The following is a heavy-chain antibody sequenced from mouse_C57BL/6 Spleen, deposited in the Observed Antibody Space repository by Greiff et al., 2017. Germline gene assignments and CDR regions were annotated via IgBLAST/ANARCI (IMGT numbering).Heavy chain of an antibody. CDR2: IHPNSGST. V-gene: IGHV1-64*01. CDR3: ARYYGSTPAWFAY. Sequence: QVQLQQPGAELVKPGASVKLSCKASGYTFPSYWMHWVKQRPGQGLEWIGMIHPNSGSTNYNEKFKSKATLTVDKSSSTAYMQLSSLTSEDSAVYYCARYYGSTPAWFAYWGQGTLVTVSA. CDR1: GYTFPSYW. J-gene: IGHJ3*01. D-gene: IGHD1-1*01.